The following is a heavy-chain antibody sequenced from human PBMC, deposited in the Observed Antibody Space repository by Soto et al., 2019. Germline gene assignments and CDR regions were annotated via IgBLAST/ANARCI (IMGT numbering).Heavy chain of an antibody. CDR2: IYYRGST. CDR1: GGSISSNFYY. J-gene: IGHJ6*02. V-gene: IGHV4-39*07. Sequence: PSETLSLTCTVSGGSISSNFYYWGWIRQPPGKGLQWIGNIYYRGSTNYNPSLKSPVTISVDTSKNQFSLKLSSVTAADTAVYYCARDTYYDFWSGPPGYYYYGMDVWGQGTTVTVSS. CDR3: ARDTYYDFWSGPPGYYYYGMDV. D-gene: IGHD3-3*01.